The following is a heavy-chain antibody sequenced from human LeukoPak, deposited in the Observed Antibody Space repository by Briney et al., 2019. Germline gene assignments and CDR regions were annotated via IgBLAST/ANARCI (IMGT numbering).Heavy chain of an antibody. CDR2: IRYDGNNK. CDR3: AKDFLGDSGPGN. V-gene: IGHV3-30*02. Sequence: GGSLRLSCAASGFTFSSYAMHWVRQAPGKGLEWVAFIRYDGNNKYYADSVKGRFTISRDNSKNTLYLQMSSLRAEDTAVYYCAKDFLGDSGPGNWGQGTLVTVSS. CDR1: GFTFSSYA. J-gene: IGHJ4*02. D-gene: IGHD3-16*01.